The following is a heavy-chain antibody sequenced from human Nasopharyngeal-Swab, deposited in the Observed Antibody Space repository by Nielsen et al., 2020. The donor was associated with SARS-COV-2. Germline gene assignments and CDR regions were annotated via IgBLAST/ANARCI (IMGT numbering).Heavy chain of an antibody. CDR1: GGSISSGGYY. CDR3: ARHGGWELLPRYWYFDL. J-gene: IGHJ2*01. D-gene: IGHD1-26*01. Sequence: LRLSCTVSGGSISSGGYYWSWIRPHPGKGLEWIGYIYYSGSTYYNPSLKSRVTISVDTSKNQFSLKLSSVTAADTAVYYCARHGGWELLPRYWYFDLWGRGTLVTVSS. V-gene: IGHV4-31*03. CDR2: IYYSGST.